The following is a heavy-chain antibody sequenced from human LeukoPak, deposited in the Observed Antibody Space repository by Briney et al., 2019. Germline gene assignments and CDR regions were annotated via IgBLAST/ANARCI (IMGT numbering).Heavy chain of an antibody. CDR2: ISGSGGST. Sequence: GGSLRLSCAASGFTFSSYGMSWVRQAPGKGLEWVSAISGSGGSTYYADSVKGRFTISRDNAKNSLFLQVNSLRAEDTAVYYCARERGTVISHDLDYWGQGTLVTVSS. CDR1: GFTFSSYG. V-gene: IGHV3-23*01. CDR3: ARERGTVISHDLDY. J-gene: IGHJ4*02. D-gene: IGHD3-16*02.